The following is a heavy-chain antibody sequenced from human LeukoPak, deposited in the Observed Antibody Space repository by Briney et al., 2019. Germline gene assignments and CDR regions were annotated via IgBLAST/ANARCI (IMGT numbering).Heavy chain of an antibody. CDR3: AKDFGGVEVTTMVRARGFFDY. CDR1: GFTFSSYG. CDR2: ISGSGGST. D-gene: IGHD3-10*01. J-gene: IGHJ4*02. V-gene: IGHV3-23*01. Sequence: GGSLRLSCAASGFTFSSYGMSWVRQAPGKGLEWVSAISGSGGSTYSADSVKGRFTISRDNSKNTLYLQMNSLRAEDTAVYYCAKDFGGVEVTTMVRARGFFDYWGQGTLVTVSS.